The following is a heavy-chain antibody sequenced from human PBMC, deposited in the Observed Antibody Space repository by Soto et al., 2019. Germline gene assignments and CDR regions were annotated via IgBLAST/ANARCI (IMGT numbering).Heavy chain of an antibody. CDR3: AKAYEFFGNPWAFDI. CDR2: ISGSGGST. V-gene: IGHV3-23*01. D-gene: IGHD3-3*01. Sequence: GGSLRLSCAASGFTSSSYAMSWVRQAPGKGLEWVSAISGSGGSTYYADSVKGRFTISRDNSKNTLYLQMNSLRAEDTAVYYCAKAYEFFGNPWAFDIWGQGTMVTVSS. CDR1: GFTSSSYA. J-gene: IGHJ3*02.